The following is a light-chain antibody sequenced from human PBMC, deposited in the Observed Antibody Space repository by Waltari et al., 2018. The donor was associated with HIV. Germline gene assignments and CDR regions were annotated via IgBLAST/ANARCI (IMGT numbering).Light chain of an antibody. Sequence: QLVLTQSPSASASLGASVKLTCTLSSGHSNYAIAWHPQQPEKGPRYLMRLNSDGSHRKGDGTPDRFSGSSSGAERYLTISSLQSEDEADYYCQTWGTGFWVFGGGTKLTVL. CDR3: QTWGTGFWV. CDR1: SGHSNYA. CDR2: LNSDGSH. V-gene: IGLV4-69*01. J-gene: IGLJ3*02.